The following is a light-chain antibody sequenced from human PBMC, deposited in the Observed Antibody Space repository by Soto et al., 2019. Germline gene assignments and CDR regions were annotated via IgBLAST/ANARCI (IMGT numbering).Light chain of an antibody. J-gene: IGKJ4*01. V-gene: IGKV3-20*01. CDR2: DAS. CDR1: KSVGTNY. Sequence: EIVLTQSPDTLSLSPGERPTFSCRASKSVGTNYLAWNQQKPGQAPRFLIYDASSRATGIPDRFSGSGSGTDFTLTISRLEPEDFAVYYCQQYGSSPLTLGGGTKVEIK. CDR3: QQYGSSPLT.